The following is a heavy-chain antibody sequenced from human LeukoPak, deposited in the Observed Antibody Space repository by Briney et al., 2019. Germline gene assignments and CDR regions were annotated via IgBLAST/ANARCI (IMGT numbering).Heavy chain of an antibody. J-gene: IGHJ4*02. CDR3: ARGQYGGNEFDL. Sequence: QPGGSLRLSCAASGFTFDDYTMHWVRQAPGKGLEWVSLISWDGGSTYYADSVKGRFTVSRDNAKNSLYLQMNSLRVEDTALYYCARGQYGGNEFDLWGQGTPVTVSS. D-gene: IGHD5-12*01. CDR2: ISWDGGST. CDR1: GFTFDDYT. V-gene: IGHV3-43*01.